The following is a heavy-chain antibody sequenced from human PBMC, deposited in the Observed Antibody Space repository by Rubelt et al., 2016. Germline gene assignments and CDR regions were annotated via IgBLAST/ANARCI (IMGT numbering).Heavy chain of an antibody. Sequence: LSTSGVGVGWIRQPPGKALEWLALIYWDDDKRYSPSLKSRLTITKDTSKNQVVLTMTNMDPVDTATYYCAHCYDSSGYYVYYYGMDVWGQGTTVTVSS. CDR3: AHCYDSSGYYVYYYGMDV. D-gene: IGHD3-22*01. CDR1: LSTSGVG. CDR2: IYWDDDK. J-gene: IGHJ6*02. V-gene: IGHV2-5*02.